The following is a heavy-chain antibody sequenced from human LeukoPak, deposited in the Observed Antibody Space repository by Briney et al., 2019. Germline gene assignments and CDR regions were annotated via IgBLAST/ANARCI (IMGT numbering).Heavy chain of an antibody. CDR1: GFTFSDYY. CDR2: ISAGGTTM. V-gene: IGHV3-11*01. D-gene: IGHD3-10*01. J-gene: IGHJ4*02. Sequence: GGSLRLSCAASGFTFSDYYMSWIRQTPGKGLEWVSYISAGGTTMDYAKSVKGRFTISRDNAKDSLYLQMNSLEAEDTAVYYCAKGHTYGMIWGQGTLVSVPS. CDR3: AKGHTYGMI.